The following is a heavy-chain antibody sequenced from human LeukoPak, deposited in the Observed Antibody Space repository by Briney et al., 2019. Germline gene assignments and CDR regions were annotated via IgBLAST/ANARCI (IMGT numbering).Heavy chain of an antibody. CDR1: GYTFTSYG. D-gene: IGHD3-16*01. J-gene: IGHJ6*03. Sequence: ASVKVSCKASGYTFTSYGISWVRQAPGQGLEWMGWISVYNGNTNYAQKLQGRVTMTTDTSTSTAYMELRSLRSEDTVVYFCARAYIRSPRNSMDVWGKGTTVTVSS. V-gene: IGHV1-18*01. CDR2: ISVYNGNT. CDR3: ARAYIRSPRNSMDV.